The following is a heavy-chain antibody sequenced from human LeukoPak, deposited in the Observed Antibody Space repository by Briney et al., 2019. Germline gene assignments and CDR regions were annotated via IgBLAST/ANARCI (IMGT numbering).Heavy chain of an antibody. CDR2: VSPNSGNT. CDR3: ARINGRGNGWLRPLDY. Sequence: GASVKVSCKASGYTFLHHDINWVRQVTGQGLEWMAWVSPNSGNTGYAQKFKGRVTLTIDTSINTAYMELSSLRSEGTGVYYCARINGRGNGWLRPLDYWGQGTLVTVPS. J-gene: IGHJ4*02. D-gene: IGHD6-19*01. V-gene: IGHV1-8*01. CDR1: GYTFLHHD.